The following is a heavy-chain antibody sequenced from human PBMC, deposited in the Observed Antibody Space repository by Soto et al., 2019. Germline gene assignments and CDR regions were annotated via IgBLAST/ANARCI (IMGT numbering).Heavy chain of an antibody. CDR2: IDYSGSI. Sequence: SETLSLTCTVSGGSISSYYWSWIRQPPGKGLEWIGYIDYSGSIKYNPSLKGRVTISVDTSKNQFSLELSSVTAADTAVYCCARNPRGGYGTGPFDYWGQGTLVTVSS. V-gene: IGHV4-59*01. J-gene: IGHJ4*02. CDR3: ARNPRGGYGTGPFDY. D-gene: IGHD5-12*01. CDR1: GGSISSYY.